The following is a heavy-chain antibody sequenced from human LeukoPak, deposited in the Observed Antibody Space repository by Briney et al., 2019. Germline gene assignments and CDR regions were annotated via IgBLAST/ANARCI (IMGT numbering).Heavy chain of an antibody. D-gene: IGHD3-9*01. CDR2: FDTEDGET. Sequence: ASVKVCCKVSGYTLTELSMHWVRQAPGKGLEWMGGFDTEDGETIYAQKFQGRVTMTEDTSTDTAYMELSSLRSEDTAVYYCATTFSLTGYYKSAFDIWGQGTMVTVSS. J-gene: IGHJ3*02. V-gene: IGHV1-24*01. CDR3: ATTFSLTGYYKSAFDI. CDR1: GYTLTELS.